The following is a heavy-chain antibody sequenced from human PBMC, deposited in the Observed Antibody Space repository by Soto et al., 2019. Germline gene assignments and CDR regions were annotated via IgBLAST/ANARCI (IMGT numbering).Heavy chain of an antibody. V-gene: IGHV3-23*01. Sequence: LRSSCPTSGFNFIDYAMSWVRQAPGGRLEWVSFSSSSGGTTYYADSVKDRFTITRNNSRTTMYLQMNPLEAKDTAIYYCASLRTVTGPRWGRASEYWGQGTRVTVSS. D-gene: IGHD6-19*01. J-gene: IGHJ4*02. CDR1: GFNFIDYA. CDR3: ASLRTVTGPRWGRASEY. CDR2: SSSSGGTT.